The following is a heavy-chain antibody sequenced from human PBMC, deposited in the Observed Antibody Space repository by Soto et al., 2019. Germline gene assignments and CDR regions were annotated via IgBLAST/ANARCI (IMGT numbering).Heavy chain of an antibody. CDR2: INAADSQT. CDR3: ARHVRDDGTTFRRLDP. Sequence: PGEFLKDSWSGSEYRCTSNWVAWVRQMPGKGLEWMGIINAADSQTKYSPSFQGQVTISVDKSITTTYLQWSSLKDSDSAMYYCARHVRDDGTTFRRLDPWGQGALVTVSS. V-gene: IGHV5-51*01. CDR1: EYRCTSNW. D-gene: IGHD1-1*01. J-gene: IGHJ5*02.